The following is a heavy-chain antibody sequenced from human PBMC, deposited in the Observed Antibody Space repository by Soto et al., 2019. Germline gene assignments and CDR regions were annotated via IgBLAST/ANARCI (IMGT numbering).Heavy chain of an antibody. CDR2: IYYSGST. Sequence: QVQLQESGPGLVKPSETLSLTCTVSGGSISSYYWTWIRQPPGQGLEWIGYIYYSGSTNYNPSLKSRVTISVATSKTQFSLKLSSVTAADTAVYYCARLDRYYHYMDVWGKGTTVTVSS. CDR3: ARLDRYYHYMDV. D-gene: IGHD1-20*01. V-gene: IGHV4-59*08. J-gene: IGHJ6*03. CDR1: GGSISSYY.